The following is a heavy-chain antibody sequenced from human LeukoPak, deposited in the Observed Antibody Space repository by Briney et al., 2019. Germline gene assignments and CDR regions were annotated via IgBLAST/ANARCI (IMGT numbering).Heavy chain of an antibody. CDR2: IYYSGNT. D-gene: IGHD6-13*01. J-gene: IGHJ4*02. CDR1: GDSVSSSSYS. V-gene: IGHV4-39*01. Sequence: SETLSLTCSVSGDSVSSSSYSWGWIRQSPGKGLEWIGNIYYSGNTDSNPSLKSRVTILVDTSKNEFSLKLSSVTAGDTAVYFCATLTGSTDYWGQGTLVTVSS. CDR3: ATLTGSTDY.